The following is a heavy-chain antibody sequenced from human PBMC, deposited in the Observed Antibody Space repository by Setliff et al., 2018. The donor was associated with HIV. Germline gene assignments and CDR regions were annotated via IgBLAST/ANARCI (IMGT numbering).Heavy chain of an antibody. CDR3: ARGVVVAATRWFDP. D-gene: IGHD2-15*01. CDR2: IYYSGST. J-gene: IGHJ5*02. Sequence: SETMSLTCTVSGGSISSYYWSWIRQPPGKGLEWIGYIYYSGSTNYNPSLKSRVTISVDTSKNQFSLKLSSVTAADTAVYYCARGVVVAATRWFDPWGQGTLVTVSS. V-gene: IGHV4-59*01. CDR1: GGSISSYY.